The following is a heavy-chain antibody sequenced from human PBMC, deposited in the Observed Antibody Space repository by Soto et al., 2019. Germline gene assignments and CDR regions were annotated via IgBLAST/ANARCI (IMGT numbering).Heavy chain of an antibody. CDR3: ATRAADYDFWSGYYSYYYYMDV. V-gene: IGHV4-59*08. CDR1: GGSISSYY. D-gene: IGHD3-3*01. CDR2: IYYSGST. Sequence: SETLSLTCTVSGGSISSYYWSWIRQPPGKGLEWIGYIYYSGSTNYNPSLKSRVTISVDRSKNQFSLKLSSVTAADTAVYYCATRAADYDFWSGYYSYYYYMDVWGKGTTVTVSS. J-gene: IGHJ6*03.